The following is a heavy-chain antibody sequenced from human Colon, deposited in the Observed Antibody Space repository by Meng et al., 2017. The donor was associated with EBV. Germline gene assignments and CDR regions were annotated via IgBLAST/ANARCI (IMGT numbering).Heavy chain of an antibody. V-gene: IGHV7-4-1*02. CDR3: ARDSPLDGYSLLDY. D-gene: IGHD5-24*01. J-gene: IGHJ4*02. CDR2: IDPNTGNP. CDR1: GYTLTSYA. Sequence: QVQLVQSGSELNQPGAPVKVSCRPSGYTLTSYAINWVRQAPGQGPDWMGWIDPNTGNPTYDQGFTGRFVFSLDTSVSTAYLQINSLRADDTAVYYCARDSPLDGYSLLDYWGQGTLVTVSS.